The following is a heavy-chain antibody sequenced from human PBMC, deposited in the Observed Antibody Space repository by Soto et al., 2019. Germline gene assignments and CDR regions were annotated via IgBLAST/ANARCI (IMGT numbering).Heavy chain of an antibody. J-gene: IGHJ4*02. CDR1: GFSFSSYS. Sequence: SLRLSCADSGFSFSSYSMSWVRQTPGKGLEWVASITATGYRTYHADSVTGRFTSSRDNSKNTHYLQMTSLRAEDTAMYYCATMNGYFEYWGQGTPGTAAS. V-gene: IGHV3-23*01. CDR3: ATMNGYFEY. CDR2: ITATGYRT. D-gene: IGHD3-22*01.